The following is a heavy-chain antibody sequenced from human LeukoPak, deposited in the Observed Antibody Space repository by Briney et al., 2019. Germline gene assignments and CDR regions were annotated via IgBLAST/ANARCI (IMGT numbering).Heavy chain of an antibody. CDR1: GFTFDDYA. CDR2: ISWNSGSI. Sequence: GGSLRLSCAASGFTFDDYAMHWVRQAPGKGLEWVSGISWNSGSIGYADSVKGRFTISRDNAKNSLYLQMNSLRAEDMALYYCAKPKTRFLEWLSHDAFDIWGQGTMVTVSS. V-gene: IGHV3-9*03. CDR3: AKPKTRFLEWLSHDAFDI. J-gene: IGHJ3*02. D-gene: IGHD3-3*01.